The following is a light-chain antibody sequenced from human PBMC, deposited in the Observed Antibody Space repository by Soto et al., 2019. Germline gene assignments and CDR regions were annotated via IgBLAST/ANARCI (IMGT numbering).Light chain of an antibody. CDR1: QSINHW. CDR2: YAS. CDR3: QQYNSWYT. Sequence: DIQMTQSPSTLSASVGDRVTITCRASQSINHWLAWYQQKPGKAPKLLMYYASSLESGVPSRFSGSGYGTEFTLTISSLQPDDFATYYCQQYNSWYTFGQGTKLEIK. J-gene: IGKJ2*01. V-gene: IGKV1-5*01.